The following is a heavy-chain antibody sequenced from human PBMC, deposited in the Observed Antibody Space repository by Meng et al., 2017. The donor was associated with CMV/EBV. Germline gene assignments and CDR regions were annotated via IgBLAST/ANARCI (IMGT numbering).Heavy chain of an antibody. V-gene: IGHV4-30-4*08. J-gene: IGHJ4*02. Sequence: QVQLHESGPGLVKPSQTLSLTCTVSGGPISRGDYYWSWIRQPPGKGLEWIGYIYYSGSTYYNPSLKSRVTISVDTSKTQFSLKLSSVTAADTAVYYCARVTSRVAGAFDYWGQGTLVTVSS. CDR2: IYYSGST. CDR3: ARVTSRVAGAFDY. CDR1: GGPISRGDYY. D-gene: IGHD1-14*01.